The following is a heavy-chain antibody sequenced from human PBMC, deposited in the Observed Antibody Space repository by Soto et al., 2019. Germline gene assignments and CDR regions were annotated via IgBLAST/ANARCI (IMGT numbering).Heavy chain of an antibody. J-gene: IGHJ5*02. D-gene: IGHD6-13*01. CDR3: AREVNSSPARGPNWFDP. Sequence: QVQLQESGPGLVQPSGTLSLTCAVSGDSINNSHWWSWVRQTPGKGLEWIGETYHSGTTNYNPSLKTRVTISIDQSKHQFSRKMNSVTAADTAVYYCAREVNSSPARGPNWFDPWGQGTLVTVSS. CDR1: GDSINNSHW. V-gene: IGHV4-4*02. CDR2: TYHSGTT.